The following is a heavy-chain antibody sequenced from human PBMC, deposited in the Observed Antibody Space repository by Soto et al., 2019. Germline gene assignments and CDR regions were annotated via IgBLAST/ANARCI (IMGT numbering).Heavy chain of an antibody. J-gene: IGHJ4*02. Sequence: QVQLQESGPGLVKPSQTLSLTCTVSGGSISSGDYYWSWIRQPPGKGLEWIGYIYYSGSTYYNPSLKSRVTISVDTSKNQFSLKLSSVTAADTAVYYCARMISQYCSGGSCYPEYGLDYWGQGTLVTVSS. D-gene: IGHD2-15*01. V-gene: IGHV4-30-4*01. CDR2: IYYSGST. CDR3: ARMISQYCSGGSCYPEYGLDY. CDR1: GGSISSGDYY.